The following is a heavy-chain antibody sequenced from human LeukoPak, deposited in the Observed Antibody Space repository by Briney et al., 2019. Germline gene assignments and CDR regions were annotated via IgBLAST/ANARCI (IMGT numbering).Heavy chain of an antibody. CDR2: IYTSGST. CDR3: AREGGSSWTTNKNYFDY. CDR1: GGSISSYY. V-gene: IGHV4-4*07. Sequence: PSETLSLTCTVSGGSISSYYWSWIRQPAGKGLGWIGRIYTSGSTNYNPSLKSRVTMSVDTSKNQFSLKLSSVTAADTAVYYCAREGGSSWTTNKNYFDYWGQGTLVTVSS. J-gene: IGHJ4*02. D-gene: IGHD6-13*01.